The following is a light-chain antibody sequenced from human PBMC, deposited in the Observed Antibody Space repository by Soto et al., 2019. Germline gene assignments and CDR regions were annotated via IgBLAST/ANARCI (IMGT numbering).Light chain of an antibody. V-gene: IGKV3-20*01. J-gene: IGKJ2*01. Sequence: EIVLTQSPGTLSLSPGERATLSCRASQSISSNYLAWYQQKPGQAPRLLIYGASSRATGIPDRFSGSGSGTDFTLTISRLEPEDFAVYYCQQYRSSPPRTFGQGTKLEIK. CDR1: QSISSNY. CDR2: GAS. CDR3: QQYRSSPPRT.